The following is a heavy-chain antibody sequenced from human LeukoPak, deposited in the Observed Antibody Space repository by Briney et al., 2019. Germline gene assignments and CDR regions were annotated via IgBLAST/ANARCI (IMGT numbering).Heavy chain of an antibody. Sequence: QAGGSLRPSCAASGFTFSSYWMHWVRQAPGKGLVWVSRINSDGSSTSYADSVKGRFTISRDNAKNTLYLQMNSLRAEDAAVYYCARAWSAATPFDYWGQGTLVTVSS. D-gene: IGHD2-15*01. CDR3: ARAWSAATPFDY. V-gene: IGHV3-74*01. CDR1: GFTFSSYW. J-gene: IGHJ4*02. CDR2: INSDGSST.